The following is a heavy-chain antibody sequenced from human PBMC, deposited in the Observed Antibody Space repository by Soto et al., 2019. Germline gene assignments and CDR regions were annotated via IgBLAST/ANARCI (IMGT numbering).Heavy chain of an antibody. J-gene: IGHJ6*02. D-gene: IGHD3-3*01. Sequence: QVQLVESGGGVVQPGRSLRLSCAASGFTFSSYAMHWVRQAPGKGLEWVAVISYDGSNKYYADSVKGRFTISRDNSKNTLDLQMNSLRAEDTAVYYCARCRFGVVIVSGMDVWGQGTTVTVSS. CDR2: ISYDGSNK. CDR1: GFTFSSYA. V-gene: IGHV3-30-3*01. CDR3: ARCRFGVVIVSGMDV.